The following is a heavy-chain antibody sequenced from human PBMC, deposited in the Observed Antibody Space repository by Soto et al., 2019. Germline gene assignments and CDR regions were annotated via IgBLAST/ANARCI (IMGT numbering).Heavy chain of an antibody. CDR2: NIPIFGTA. V-gene: IGHV1-69*12. CDR1: GGTFSSYA. Sequence: QVQLVQSGAEVKKPGSSVKVSCKASGGTFSSYAISWVRQAPGQGLEWMGGNIPIFGTANYAQKFQGRVTIPADECTSTAYMELSSLRSEDTAVYYCAREGGSGNYRYYAMDVWGQGTTVTVSS. D-gene: IGHD3-10*01. CDR3: AREGGSGNYRYYAMDV. J-gene: IGHJ6*02.